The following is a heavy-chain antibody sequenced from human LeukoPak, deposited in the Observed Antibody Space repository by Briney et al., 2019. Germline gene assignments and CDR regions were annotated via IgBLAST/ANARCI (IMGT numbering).Heavy chain of an antibody. CDR2: ISNVGTNT. V-gene: IGHV3-30*01. CDR3: ATDSTYYYASGSSGPHYFDY. J-gene: IGHJ4*02. CDR1: GFTFSNYA. D-gene: IGHD3-10*01. Sequence: PGRSLRLSCAASGFTFSNYAIHWVRQAPGKGLEWVAVISNVGTNTYYADSVKGRFPISRDNSKNTLYLQMNSLRAEDTSVYYCATDSTYYYASGSSGPHYFDYWGQGTLVTVSS.